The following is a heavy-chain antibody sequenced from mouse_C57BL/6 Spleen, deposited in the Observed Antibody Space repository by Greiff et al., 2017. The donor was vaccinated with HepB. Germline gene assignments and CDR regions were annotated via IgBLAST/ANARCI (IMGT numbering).Heavy chain of an antibody. J-gene: IGHJ3*01. CDR1: GYSFTDYN. V-gene: IGHV1-39*01. D-gene: IGHD1-1*01. CDR3: ARWGYYGSSSPFAY. CDR2: INPNYGTT. Sequence: QLQESGPELVKPGASVKISCKASGYSFTDYNMNWVKQSNGKSLEWIGVINPNYGTTSYNQKFKGKATLTVDQSSSTAYMQLNSLTSEDSAVYYCARWGYYGSSSPFAYWGQGTLVTVSA.